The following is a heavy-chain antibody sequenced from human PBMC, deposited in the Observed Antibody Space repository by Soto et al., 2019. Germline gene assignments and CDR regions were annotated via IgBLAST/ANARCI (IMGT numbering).Heavy chain of an antibody. J-gene: IGHJ5*02. CDR2: VYPGGSDT. D-gene: IGHD3-3*01. CDR3: VRGLTLRFLEGPWFDP. V-gene: IGHV5-51*01. Sequence: PGESLKISCNGSGYSFPDYWIAWVRQMPGKGLEWMGIVYPGGSDTRYSPSFQGQVTISADKSVSTVYLQWSSLKASDTAMYYCVRGLTLRFLEGPWFDPWGQGTLVTVSS. CDR1: GYSFPDYW.